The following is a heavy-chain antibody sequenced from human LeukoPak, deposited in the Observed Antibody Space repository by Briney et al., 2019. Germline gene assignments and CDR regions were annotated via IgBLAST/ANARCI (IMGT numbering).Heavy chain of an antibody. CDR1: GGSMTNYY. Sequence: SETLSLTCTVSGGSMTNYYWNWIRQPPGEGLEWCGYIFASGTTNYNPPLMSRVNISVDTSKNQFSLKLSSVTAADTAVYYCARGLRYYYYYMDVWGKGTTVTVSS. CDR2: IFASGTT. CDR3: ARGLRYYYYYMDV. J-gene: IGHJ6*03. V-gene: IGHV4-4*09.